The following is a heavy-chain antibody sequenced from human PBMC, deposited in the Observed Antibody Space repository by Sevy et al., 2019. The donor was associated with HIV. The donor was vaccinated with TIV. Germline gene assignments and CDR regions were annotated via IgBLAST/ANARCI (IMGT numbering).Heavy chain of an antibody. CDR3: AKDDRIAVAGLIAFDI. D-gene: IGHD6-19*01. CDR2: ISGSGGST. J-gene: IGHJ3*02. Sequence: RGSLRLSCAASGFTFSSYAMSWVRQAPGKGLEWVSAISGSGGSTYYADSVKGRFTISRDNSKNTLYLQMNSLRAEDTAVYYCAKDDRIAVAGLIAFDIWGQGTMVTVSS. CDR1: GFTFSSYA. V-gene: IGHV3-23*01.